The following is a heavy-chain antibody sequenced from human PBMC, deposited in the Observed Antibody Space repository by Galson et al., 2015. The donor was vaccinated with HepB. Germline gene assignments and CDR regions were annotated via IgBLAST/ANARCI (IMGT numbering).Heavy chain of an antibody. Sequence: SLRLSCAASGFSFTRYAMTWVRQAPGKGLEWVSSITSSGGNSYYTDSVKGRFTVSRENSKDTLLLQLNILRAEDTAMFFCAKDGIMVANNPYHLHYWGQGTLVTVSS. CDR2: ITSSGGNS. J-gene: IGHJ4*02. CDR1: GFSFTRYA. V-gene: IGHV3-23*01. D-gene: IGHD2-15*01. CDR3: AKDGIMVANNPYHLHY.